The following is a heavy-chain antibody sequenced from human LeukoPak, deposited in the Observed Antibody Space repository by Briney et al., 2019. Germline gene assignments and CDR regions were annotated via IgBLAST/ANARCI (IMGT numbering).Heavy chain of an antibody. D-gene: IGHD3-22*01. J-gene: IGHJ4*02. CDR1: GGSISSSSYY. V-gene: IGHV4-39*07. CDR2: IYYSGST. Sequence: SETLSLTCTVSGGSISSSSYYWGWIRQPPGKGLEWIGSIYYSGSTYYNPSLKSRVTISVDTSKNQFSLKLSSVTAADTAVCYCARDNPNYYYDSSGIFDYWAREPWSPSPQ. CDR3: ARDNPNYYYDSSGIFDY.